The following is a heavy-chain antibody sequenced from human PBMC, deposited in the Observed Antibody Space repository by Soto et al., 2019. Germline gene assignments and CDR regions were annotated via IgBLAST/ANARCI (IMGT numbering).Heavy chain of an antibody. CDR1: GGSISDDTYY. V-gene: IGHV4-61*01. J-gene: IGHJ5*02. D-gene: IGHD1-26*01. Sequence: SETLSLTCTVSGGSISDDTYYWGWIRQPPGKGLEWIGYIYYSGSTNYNPSLKSRVTISVDTSKNQFSLKLTSVTAADTAVYYCARLLGMSQIDPWGQGTLVTVSS. CDR3: ARLLGMSQIDP. CDR2: IYYSGST.